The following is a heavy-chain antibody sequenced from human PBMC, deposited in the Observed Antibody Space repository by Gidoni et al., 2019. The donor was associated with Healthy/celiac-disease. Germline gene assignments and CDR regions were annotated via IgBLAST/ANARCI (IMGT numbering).Heavy chain of an antibody. D-gene: IGHD2-15*01. Sequence: EVQLVESGGGLVQPGGSLRLSCVASGFSFSSYSMNWVRQAPGRGLEWVSYISRASRTISHADSVKGRFTISRDNAKTSLYLQMNRLRAEDTAVYYCARDCGGSCSSNHFDYWGQGTLVTVSS. CDR3: ARDCGGSCSSNHFDY. CDR1: GFSFSSYS. V-gene: IGHV3-48*01. CDR2: ISRASRTI. J-gene: IGHJ4*02.